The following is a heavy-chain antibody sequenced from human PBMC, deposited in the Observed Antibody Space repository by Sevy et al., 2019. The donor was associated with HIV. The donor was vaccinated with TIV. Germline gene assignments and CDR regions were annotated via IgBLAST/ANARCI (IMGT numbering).Heavy chain of an antibody. CDR2: MSPYNGNK. J-gene: IGHJ4*02. V-gene: IGHV1-18*01. CDR1: GYTFTTYN. CDR3: ARGSSSWYDY. Sequence: ASVKVSCKASGYTFTTYNIVWVRQAPGQGLEWLAWMSPYNGNKNYAQRVQGRVTMTTDTFTDTAFLELRSLKFDDTAVNYCARGSSSWYDYWGQGTLVTVSS. D-gene: IGHD2-2*01.